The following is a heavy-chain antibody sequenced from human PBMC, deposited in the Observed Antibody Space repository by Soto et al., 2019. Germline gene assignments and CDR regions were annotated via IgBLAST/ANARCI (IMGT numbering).Heavy chain of an antibody. D-gene: IGHD3-22*01. V-gene: IGHV1-2*04. CDR2: INPNSGGT. CDR1: GYTFTGYY. Sequence: ASVKVSCKASGYTFTGYYMHWVRQAPGQGLEWMGWINPNSGGTNYAQKFQGWVTMTRDTSISTAYMGLSRLRSDDTAVYYCARRRSRSPRDYYDSSGPSFEFDYWGQGTLVTVSS. J-gene: IGHJ4*02. CDR3: ARRRSRSPRDYYDSSGPSFEFDY.